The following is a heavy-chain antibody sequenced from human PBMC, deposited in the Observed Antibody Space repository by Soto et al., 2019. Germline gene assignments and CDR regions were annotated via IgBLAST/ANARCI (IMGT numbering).Heavy chain of an antibody. V-gene: IGHV5-10-1*01. Sequence: PGESLKISCKGSGYSFTSYWISCVRQMPGKGLEWMVRIDPSDSYTNYSPSFQGHVTISADKSISTAYLQWSSLKASDTAMYYCATGNTAFFDYWGQGTLVTVSS. D-gene: IGHD2-2*02. J-gene: IGHJ4*02. CDR1: GYSFTSYW. CDR3: ATGNTAFFDY. CDR2: IDPSDSYT.